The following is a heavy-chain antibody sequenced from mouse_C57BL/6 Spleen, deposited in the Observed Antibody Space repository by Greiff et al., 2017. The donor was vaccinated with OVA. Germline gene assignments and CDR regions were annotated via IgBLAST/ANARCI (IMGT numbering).Heavy chain of an antibody. D-gene: IGHD4-1*01. Sequence: QVQLKQPGAELVRPGSSVKLSCKASGYTFTSYWMDWVKQRPGQGLEWIGNIYPSDSETHYNQKFKDKATLTVDKSSSTAYMQLSSLTSEDSAVYYCLTGTMERFAYWGQGTLVTVSA. CDR1: GYTFTSYW. J-gene: IGHJ3*01. V-gene: IGHV1-61*01. CDR2: IYPSDSET. CDR3: LTGTMERFAY.